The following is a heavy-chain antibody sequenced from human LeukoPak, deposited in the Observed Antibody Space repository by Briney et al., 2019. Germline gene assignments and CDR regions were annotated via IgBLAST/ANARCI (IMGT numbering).Heavy chain of an antibody. CDR1: GFTFSSYR. Sequence: GGSLRLSCAASGFTFSSYRMNWVRQAPGKGLEWVSSISSSSSYIYYADSVKGRFTISIDNTNNSLYLQMNSQRAEDTAVYYCARDAQFWRGYYTGHGMDVWGQGTTVTVSS. V-gene: IGHV3-21*01. J-gene: IGHJ6*02. CDR3: ARDAQFWRGYYTGHGMDV. CDR2: ISSSSSYI. D-gene: IGHD3-3*01.